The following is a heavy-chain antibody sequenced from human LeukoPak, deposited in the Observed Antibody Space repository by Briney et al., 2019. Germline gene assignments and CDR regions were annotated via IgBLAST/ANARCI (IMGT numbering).Heavy chain of an antibody. D-gene: IGHD3-22*01. CDR3: AKDNFDSSGTQYDAFDT. J-gene: IGHJ3*02. CDR1: GFTFSSYW. V-gene: IGHV3-23*01. Sequence: GGSLRLSCAASGFTFSSYWMSWVRQAPGKGLEWVSAISGSGGSTYYADSVKGRFTISRGNSKNTLYLQMNSLRAEDTAVYYCAKDNFDSSGTQYDAFDTWGQGTMVTVSS. CDR2: ISGSGGST.